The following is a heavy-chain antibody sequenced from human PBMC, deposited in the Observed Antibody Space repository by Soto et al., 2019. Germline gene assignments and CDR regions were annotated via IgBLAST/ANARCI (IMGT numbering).Heavy chain of an antibody. J-gene: IGHJ6*02. Sequence: SVKVSCEASGGTFSSYAISWVRQAPVQGLEWMGGIIPIFGTANYAQKFQGRVTITADESTSTAYMELSSLRSEDTAVYYCARVLRFLEWSWETYGMDVWGQGTTVTVSS. CDR3: ARVLRFLEWSWETYGMDV. D-gene: IGHD3-3*01. CDR1: GGTFSSYA. V-gene: IGHV1-69*01. CDR2: IIPIFGTA.